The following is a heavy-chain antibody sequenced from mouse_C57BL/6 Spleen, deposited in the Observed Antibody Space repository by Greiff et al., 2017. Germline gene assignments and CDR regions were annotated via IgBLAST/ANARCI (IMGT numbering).Heavy chain of an antibody. CDR3: ARAHDGYYVYFDY. CDR2: IYPGDGDT. Sequence: QVQLQQSGAELVKPGASVKISCKASGYAFSSYWMNWVKQRPGKGLEWIGQIYPGDGDTNYNGKFKGKATLTADKSSSTAYMQLSSLTSEDSAVYFCARAHDGYYVYFDYWGQGTTLTVSS. CDR1: GYAFSSYW. D-gene: IGHD2-3*01. J-gene: IGHJ2*01. V-gene: IGHV1-80*01.